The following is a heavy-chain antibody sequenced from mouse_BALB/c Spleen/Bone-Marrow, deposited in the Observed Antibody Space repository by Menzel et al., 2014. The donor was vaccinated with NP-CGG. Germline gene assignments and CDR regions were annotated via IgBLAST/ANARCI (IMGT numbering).Heavy chain of an antibody. V-gene: IGHV5-12-2*01. Sequence: SCAASGVTFIALIMGWVRQAPGKGLEWVSGIPERSGSTYYADSVKGRFTISRDNSKNTLYLQMNSLRAEDTAVYYCAACNRTLLSTPEVHFWGQGTLVTVS. CDR3: AACNRTLLSTPEVHF. D-gene: IGHD2-14*01. J-gene: IGHJ4*01. CDR2: IPERSGST. CDR1: GVTFIALI.